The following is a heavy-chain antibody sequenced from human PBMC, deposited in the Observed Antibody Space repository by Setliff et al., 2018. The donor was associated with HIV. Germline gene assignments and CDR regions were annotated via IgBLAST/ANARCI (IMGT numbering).Heavy chain of an antibody. CDR3: TRDLSHIVVVMPRFRY. CDR2: IKSKADGETT. D-gene: IGHD2-21*01. V-gene: IGHV3-15*01. CDR1: GLLFTNAW. J-gene: IGHJ4*02. Sequence: GGSLRLSCAASGLLFTNAWMSWVRQAPGKGLEWVGRIKSKADGETTDYAAPVKGRFTISRDDSKNTLYLQMNSLKTEDTAVYYCTRDLSHIVVVMPRFRYWGQGTLVTVSS.